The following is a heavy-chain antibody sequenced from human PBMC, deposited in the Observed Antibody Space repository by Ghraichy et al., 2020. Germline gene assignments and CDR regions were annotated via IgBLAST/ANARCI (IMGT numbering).Heavy chain of an antibody. Sequence: SQTLSLTCTVSGGSVSSGDSYWSWIRQPPGMGLEWVGYIYYSGGAYYYKSSLKSRVAMSVDTYYNHFSLSLTSVTAADTAVYYCARAANSYYYMDVWGEGTTVTVSS. CDR3: ARAANSYYYMDV. CDR2: IYYSGGAY. J-gene: IGHJ6*03. V-gene: IGHV4-30-4*08. CDR1: GGSVSSGDSY.